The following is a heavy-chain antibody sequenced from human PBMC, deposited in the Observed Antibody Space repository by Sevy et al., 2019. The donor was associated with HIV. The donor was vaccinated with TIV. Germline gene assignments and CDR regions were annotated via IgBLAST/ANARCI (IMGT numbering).Heavy chain of an antibody. J-gene: IGHJ6*02. V-gene: IGHV1-2*06. CDR2: INPISGGT. CDR1: GYAFTGYW. D-gene: IGHD3-3*01. CDR3: ARAQTDFWMGGMDV. Sequence: ASVKVSCKTSGYAFTGYWIHWVRQAPGQGLEWMGRINPISGGTDDSHKFQGRVIMTRDTSISPAYLEVRRLTSDDTAVYYCARAQTDFWMGGMDVWGQGTTVTVSS.